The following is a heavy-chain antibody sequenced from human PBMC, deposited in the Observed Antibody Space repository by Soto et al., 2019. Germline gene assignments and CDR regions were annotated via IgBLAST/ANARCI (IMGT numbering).Heavy chain of an antibody. V-gene: IGHV5-51*01. Sequence: ASLKTACQGSGYRFDRYWVGWVRQLREKGLEWMGLSYQDYVEAKYLPYFEGQVTILADRSAAYLQWNSLKASDSGIYYCARRYCNNIASCPVGYGFDVWGRGTTVTVSS. J-gene: IGHJ6*02. CDR2: SYQDYVEA. CDR3: ARRYCNNIASCPVGYGFDV. CDR1: GYRFDRYW. D-gene: IGHD2-15*01.